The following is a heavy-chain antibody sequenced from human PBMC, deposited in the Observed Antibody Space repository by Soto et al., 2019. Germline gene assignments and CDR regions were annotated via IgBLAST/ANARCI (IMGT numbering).Heavy chain of an antibody. Sequence: GGSLRLSCAASGFTFSSYAMHWVRQAPGKGLEWVAVISYDGSNKYYADSVKGRFTISRDNSKNTLYLQMNSLRAEDTAVYYCARDSDYGDYNWFDPWGQGTLVTVSS. D-gene: IGHD4-17*01. V-gene: IGHV3-30-3*01. J-gene: IGHJ5*02. CDR3: ARDSDYGDYNWFDP. CDR1: GFTFSSYA. CDR2: ISYDGSNK.